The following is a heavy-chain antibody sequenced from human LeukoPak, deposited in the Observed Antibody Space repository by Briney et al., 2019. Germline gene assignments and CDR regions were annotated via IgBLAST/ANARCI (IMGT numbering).Heavy chain of an antibody. V-gene: IGHV4-34*01. CDR2: INHSGST. CDR3: AREWEACSSTSCHTGSRGTYNWFDP. J-gene: IGHJ5*02. D-gene: IGHD2-2*01. Sequence: SETLSLTCAVYGGSFSGYYWSWIRQPPGKGLEWIGEINHSGSTNYNPSLKSRVTISVDTSKNQFSLKLSSVTAADTAVYYCAREWEACSSTSCHTGSRGTYNWFDPWGQGTLVTVSS. CDR1: GGSFSGYY.